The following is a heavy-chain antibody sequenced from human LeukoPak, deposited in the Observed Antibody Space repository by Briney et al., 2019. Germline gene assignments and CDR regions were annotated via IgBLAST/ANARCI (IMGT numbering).Heavy chain of an antibody. Sequence: GGSLRLSCAASGFTFSNYAMSWVRQAPGKGLEWVSAISGSGGSTYYADSVKGRFTVSRDNSKNTLYLQMNSLRAEDTAVYYCAKNREYGDRLRYFDYWGQGTLVTVSS. CDR2: ISGSGGST. CDR1: GFTFSNYA. V-gene: IGHV3-23*01. J-gene: IGHJ4*02. D-gene: IGHD4-17*01. CDR3: AKNREYGDRLRYFDY.